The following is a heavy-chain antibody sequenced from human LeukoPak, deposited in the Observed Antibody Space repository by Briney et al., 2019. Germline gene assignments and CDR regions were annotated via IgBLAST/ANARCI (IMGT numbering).Heavy chain of an antibody. CDR2: IYYSGST. J-gene: IGHJ4*02. Sequence: SETLSLTCTVSGGSISSSSYYWGWIRQPPGKGLEWIGSIYYSGSTYYNPSLKSRVTISVDTSRNQFSLKLSSVTAADTAVYYCGRHGSGWYNYFDHWGQGILVTVSS. CDR1: GGSISSSSYY. V-gene: IGHV4-39*01. D-gene: IGHD6-19*01. CDR3: GRHGSGWYNYFDH.